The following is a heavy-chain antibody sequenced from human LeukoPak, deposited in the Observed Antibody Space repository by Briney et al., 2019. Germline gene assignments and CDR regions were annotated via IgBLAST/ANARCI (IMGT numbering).Heavy chain of an antibody. CDR2: ISAYNGNT. CDR3: ARATTVIYYFDY. CDR1: GYSFTSYG. J-gene: IGHJ4*02. D-gene: IGHD4-17*01. V-gene: IGHV1-18*01. Sequence: GESLKISCKGSGYSFTSYGISWVRQAPGQGLEWMGWISAYNGNTNYAQKLQGRVTMTTDTSTSTAYMELRSLRSDDTAVYYCARATTVIYYFDYWGQGTLVTVSS.